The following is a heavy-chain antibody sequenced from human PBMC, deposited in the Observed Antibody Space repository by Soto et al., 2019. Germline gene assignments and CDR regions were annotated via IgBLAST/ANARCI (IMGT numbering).Heavy chain of an antibody. Sequence: QVQLVESGGGVVQPGRSLRLSCAASGFTISTYIMNWVRQAPGKGLEWVALIRHDGSYKFYADSVKGRFTISRDNSKSTLFLQMNSLRPDDTALYYCTTEAGAFDVWGQGTMVTVSS. V-gene: IGHV3-30-3*01. CDR3: TTEAGAFDV. CDR1: GFTISTYI. J-gene: IGHJ3*01. CDR2: IRHDGSYK.